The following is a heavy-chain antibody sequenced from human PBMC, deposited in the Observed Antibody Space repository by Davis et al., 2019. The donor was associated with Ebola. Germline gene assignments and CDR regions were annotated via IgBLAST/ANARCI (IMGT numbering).Heavy chain of an antibody. CDR3: ARDISYSSGWYISDAFDI. V-gene: IGHV1-18*01. CDR1: GYTFTSYA. CDR2: ISAYNGNT. D-gene: IGHD6-19*01. J-gene: IGHJ3*02. Sequence: AASVKVSCKASGYTFTSYAMHWVRQAPGQGLEWMGWISAYNGNTNYAQKLQGRVTMTTDTSTSTAYMELRSLRSDDTAVYYCARDISYSSGWYISDAFDIWGQGTMVTVSS.